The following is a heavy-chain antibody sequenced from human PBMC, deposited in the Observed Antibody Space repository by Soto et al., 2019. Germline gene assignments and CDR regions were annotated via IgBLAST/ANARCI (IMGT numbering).Heavy chain of an antibody. J-gene: IGHJ4*02. CDR2: ISKSSRYI. V-gene: IGHV3-21*01. CDR1: GFTFSSYS. CDR3: ARDYYDRFFDY. D-gene: IGHD3-22*01. Sequence: GGSLRLSCAASGFTFSSYSMNWVRQAPGKGLEWVSSISKSSRYIYYADSVKGRFTISRDNAKNSLYLQMNSLRAEDTAVYYCARDYYDRFFDYWGQGTLVTVSS.